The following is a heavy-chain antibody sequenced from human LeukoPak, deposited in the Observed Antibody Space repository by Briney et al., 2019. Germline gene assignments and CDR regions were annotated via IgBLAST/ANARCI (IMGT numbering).Heavy chain of an antibody. CDR3: ARVYDFWSGYYGPQPANWYFDL. J-gene: IGHJ2*01. CDR1: GGSISSGDYY. D-gene: IGHD3-3*01. Sequence: SETLSLTCTVSGGSISSGDYYWSWIRQPPGNGLESIGYIYHTGSTYYNPSLKSRVTISVDRSKNQFSLKLSSVTAADTAVYYCARVYDFWSGYYGPQPANWYFDLWGRGTLVTVSS. V-gene: IGHV4-30-2*01. CDR2: IYHTGST.